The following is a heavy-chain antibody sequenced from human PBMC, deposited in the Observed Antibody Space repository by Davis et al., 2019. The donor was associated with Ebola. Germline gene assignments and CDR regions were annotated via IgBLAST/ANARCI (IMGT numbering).Heavy chain of an antibody. CDR2: ISGSGGST. Sequence: GESLKISCAASGFTFSSYAMSWVRQAPGKGLEWVSAISGSGGSTYYADSVKGRFTISRDNSKNTLYLQMNSLRAEDTAVYYCAKVPYIIPIWEVPNWFDPWGQGTLVTVSS. CDR1: GFTFSSYA. D-gene: IGHD1-26*01. V-gene: IGHV3-23*01. J-gene: IGHJ5*02. CDR3: AKVPYIIPIWEVPNWFDP.